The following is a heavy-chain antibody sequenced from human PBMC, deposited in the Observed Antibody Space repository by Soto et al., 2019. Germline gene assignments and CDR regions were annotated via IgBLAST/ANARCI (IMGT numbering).Heavy chain of an antibody. V-gene: IGHV1-18*01. D-gene: IGHD3-3*01. CDR1: GYTFTSYG. J-gene: IGHJ5*02. CDR3: ARAFGFWSGNNWFDP. Sequence: ASVKVSCKASGYTFTSYGISWVRQAPGQGLEWMGWISAYNGNTNYAQKLQGRVTMTTDTSTSTAYMELRSLRSDDTAVYYCARAFGFWSGNNWFDPWGQGTLVTVSS. CDR2: ISAYNGNT.